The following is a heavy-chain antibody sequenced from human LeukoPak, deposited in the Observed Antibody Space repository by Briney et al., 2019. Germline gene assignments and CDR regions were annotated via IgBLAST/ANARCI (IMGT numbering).Heavy chain of an antibody. Sequence: GGSLRLSCAASGFTFSSYGMSWVRQAPGKGLEWVSAISGSGGSTYYADSVKGRFTISRDNSKNTLYLQMNSLRAEDTAVYYCAKDLGRLCYYYMDVWGKGTTVTISS. CDR2: ISGSGGST. CDR3: AKDLGRLCYYYMDV. J-gene: IGHJ6*03. CDR1: GFTFSSYG. D-gene: IGHD3-16*01. V-gene: IGHV3-23*01.